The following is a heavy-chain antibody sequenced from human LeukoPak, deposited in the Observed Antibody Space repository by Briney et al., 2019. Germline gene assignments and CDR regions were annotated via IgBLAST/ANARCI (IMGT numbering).Heavy chain of an antibody. CDR2: IYYSGST. V-gene: IGHV4-59*08. Sequence: SETLSLTCSVSGGYISSYYWSWIRQPPGKGLEWIGYIYYSGSTSYNPSLKSRVTISVDKSNNQFFLKLSSVTAADTAVYYCARFADQYRSGWHYVDYWGQGTQVTVSS. CDR1: GGYISSYY. CDR3: ARFADQYRSGWHYVDY. D-gene: IGHD6-19*01. J-gene: IGHJ4*02.